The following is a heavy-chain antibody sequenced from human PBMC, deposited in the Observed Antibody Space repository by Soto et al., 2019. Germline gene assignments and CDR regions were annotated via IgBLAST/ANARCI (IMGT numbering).Heavy chain of an antibody. D-gene: IGHD3-10*01. CDR1: GYSFTSYL. J-gene: IGHJ6*02. Sequence: GESLKISCKGSGYSFTSYLIGWVRQMPGKGLELMGIIYPGDSDTRYSPSFQGQVTISADKSISTAYLQWSSLKASDTAMYYCAGGGVRGVITRTRDYYGMDVWGQGTTVTVSS. CDR3: AGGGVRGVITRTRDYYGMDV. CDR2: IYPGDSDT. V-gene: IGHV5-51*01.